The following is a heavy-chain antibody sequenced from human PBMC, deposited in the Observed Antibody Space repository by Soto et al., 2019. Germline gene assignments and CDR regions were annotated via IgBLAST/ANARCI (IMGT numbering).Heavy chain of an antibody. V-gene: IGHV3-30*18. D-gene: IGHD5-12*01. J-gene: IGHJ4*02. CDR3: AKDRQRWLQHPRVPLDY. CDR2: ISYDGSNK. CDR1: GFTFSSYG. Sequence: GGSLRLSCAASGFTFSSYGMHWVRQAPGKGLEWVAVISYDGSNKYYADSVKGRFTISRDNSNNTLYLQMNSLRAEDTAVYYCAKDRQRWLQHPRVPLDYWGQGTLVTVS.